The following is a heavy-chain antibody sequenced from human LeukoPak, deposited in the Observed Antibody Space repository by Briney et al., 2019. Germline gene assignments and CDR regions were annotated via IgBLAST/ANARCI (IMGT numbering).Heavy chain of an antibody. D-gene: IGHD6-19*01. CDR3: ARGGGSYRQWLVRGPTHYFDY. J-gene: IGHJ4*02. CDR2: IYYSGST. V-gene: IGHV4-59*01. CDR1: GGSISSYY. Sequence: KASETLSLTCTVSGGSISSYYWSWIRQPPGKGLEWIGYIYYSGSTNYNPSLKSRVTISVDTSKNQFSLKLSSVTAADTAVYYCARGGGSYRQWLVRGPTHYFDYWGQGTLVIVSS.